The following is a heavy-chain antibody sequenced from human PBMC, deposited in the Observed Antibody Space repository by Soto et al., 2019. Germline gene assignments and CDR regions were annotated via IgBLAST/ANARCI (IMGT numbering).Heavy chain of an antibody. CDR1: GYTLTELS. Sequence: ASVKVSCKVSGYTLTELSMHWVRQAPGKGLEWMGGFDPEDGETIYAQKFQGRVTMTEDTSTDTAYMGLSSLRSEDTAVYYCATQDIATRRAFDIWGQGTMVTVSS. CDR3: ATQDIATRRAFDI. J-gene: IGHJ3*02. V-gene: IGHV1-24*01. D-gene: IGHD2-15*01. CDR2: FDPEDGET.